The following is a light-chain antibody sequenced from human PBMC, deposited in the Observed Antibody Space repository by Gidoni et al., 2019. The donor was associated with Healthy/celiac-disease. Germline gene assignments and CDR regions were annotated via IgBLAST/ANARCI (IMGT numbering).Light chain of an antibody. J-gene: IGLJ1*01. V-gene: IGLV2-14*01. CDR2: EVS. CDR3: SSYTSSSTQYV. Sequence: QSALTQPASVSGSPGQSITISCTVTSSDVGGYNYVSWYQQHLGKAPKLMIYEVSNRPSGVSNRFSGSKSGNTASLTISGLQAEDEADYYCSSYTSSSTQYVFGTGTKVTVL. CDR1: SSDVGGYNY.